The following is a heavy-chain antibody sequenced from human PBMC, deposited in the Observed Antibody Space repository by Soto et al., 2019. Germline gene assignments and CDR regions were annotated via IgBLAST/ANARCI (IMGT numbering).Heavy chain of an antibody. CDR1: GFTFSSYW. V-gene: IGHV3-74*01. CDR3: ARAYYYESSGYRGGYMDV. CDR2: INSDGSST. Sequence: GGSLRLSCAASGFTFSSYWMHWVRQAPGKGLVWVSRINSDGSSTSYADSVKGRFTISRDNAKNTLYLQMNSLRAEDTAVYYCARAYYYESSGYRGGYMDVWGKGTTATVSS. J-gene: IGHJ6*03. D-gene: IGHD3-22*01.